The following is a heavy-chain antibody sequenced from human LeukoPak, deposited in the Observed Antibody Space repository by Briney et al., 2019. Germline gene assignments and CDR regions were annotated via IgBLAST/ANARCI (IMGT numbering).Heavy chain of an antibody. Sequence: SETLSLTCTVSGGSISSYYWSWIRQPPGKGLEWIGYIYYSGSTNYNPSLKSRVTISVDTSKNQFSLKLSSVTAADTAVYYCARGIYYCGSGSLDPWGQGTLVTVSS. J-gene: IGHJ5*02. D-gene: IGHD3-10*01. CDR2: IYYSGST. V-gene: IGHV4-59*01. CDR1: GGSISSYY. CDR3: ARGIYYCGSGSLDP.